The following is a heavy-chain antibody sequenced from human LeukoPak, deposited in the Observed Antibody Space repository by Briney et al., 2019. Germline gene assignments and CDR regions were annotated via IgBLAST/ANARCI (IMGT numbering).Heavy chain of an antibody. D-gene: IGHD2-2*01. CDR2: IWYDASNK. V-gene: IGHV3-33*06. CDR3: AKGYCSSTSCYVGILDY. J-gene: IGHJ4*02. Sequence: GRSLRLSCAASGFTFSSYGMHWVRQAPGKGLEWVAVIWYDASNKYYADSVKGRFTISRDNSKNTLYLQMNSLRAEDTAVYYCAKGYCSSTSCYVGILDYWGQGTLVTVSS. CDR1: GFTFSSYG.